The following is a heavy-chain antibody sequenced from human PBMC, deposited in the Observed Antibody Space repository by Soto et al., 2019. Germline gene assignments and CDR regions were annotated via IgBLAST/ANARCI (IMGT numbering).Heavy chain of an antibody. V-gene: IGHV3-66*01. Sequence: EVQLVESGGGVVQPGGSLRLSCAASGFIVNTKYISWVRQAPGKGLEWVSVIFPGGNTYYPDSMKGRFTISRDNVKNTVYLQMNSLRADDTAVYYCVKDPWDYWGQGTLVTVSS. CDR1: GFIVNTKY. CDR3: VKDPWDY. CDR2: IFPGGNT. J-gene: IGHJ4*02.